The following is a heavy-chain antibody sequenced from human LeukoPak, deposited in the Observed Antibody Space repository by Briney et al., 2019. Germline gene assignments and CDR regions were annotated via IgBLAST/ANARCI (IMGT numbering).Heavy chain of an antibody. D-gene: IGHD3-22*01. J-gene: IGHJ4*02. Sequence: SETLSLTCTVSGDSINRQHWNWIRQPPGKRLEWIGYIYDSGSTNYNPSLWGRVAISVDTSKNRFSLKLSSVTAADTAVYYCARHGDSSGYYFLDYWGQGTLVTVSS. CDR3: ARHGDSSGYYFLDY. CDR2: IYDSGST. CDR1: GDSINRQH. V-gene: IGHV4-59*08.